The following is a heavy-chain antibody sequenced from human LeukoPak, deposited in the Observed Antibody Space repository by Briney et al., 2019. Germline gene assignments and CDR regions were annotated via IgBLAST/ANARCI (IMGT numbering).Heavy chain of an antibody. D-gene: IGHD3-22*01. CDR2: ISAYNGNT. CDR1: GYTFTSYG. CDR3: ATETQYYYDSSGYYY. V-gene: IGHV1-18*01. Sequence: ASVKVSCKASGYTFTSYGISWVRQAPGQGLEWMGWISAYNGNTIYAQKFQGRVTMTEDTSTDTAYMELSSLRSEDTAVYYCATETQYYYDSSGYYYWGQGTLVTVSS. J-gene: IGHJ4*02.